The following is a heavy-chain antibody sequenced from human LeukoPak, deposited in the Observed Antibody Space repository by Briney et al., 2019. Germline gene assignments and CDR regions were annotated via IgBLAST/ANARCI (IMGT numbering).Heavy chain of an antibody. CDR3: ARGDGSRRFDP. J-gene: IGHJ5*02. CDR1: GGSMSSSSYY. Sequence: PSETLSLTCGVSGGSMSSSSYYWGWIRQPPGKGLEWIGSIYYSGSTYYNPSLKSRVTISVDTSKNQFSLKLSSVTAADTAVYYCARGDGSRRFDPWGQGTLVTVSS. D-gene: IGHD5-24*01. V-gene: IGHV4-39*01. CDR2: IYYSGST.